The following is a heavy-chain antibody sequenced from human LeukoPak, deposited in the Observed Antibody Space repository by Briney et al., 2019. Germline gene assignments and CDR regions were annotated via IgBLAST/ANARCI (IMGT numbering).Heavy chain of an antibody. J-gene: IGHJ3*02. D-gene: IGHD5-24*01. CDR2: TYYRSKWYN. CDR3: ARHSLGGRDGYRLRRAFDI. CDR1: GDSVSSNSAA. Sequence: SQTLSLTCAISGDSVSSNSAAWNWIRQSPSRGLEWLGRTYYRSKWYNDYAVSVKSRITINPDTSKNQFSLQLNSVTPEDTAVYYCARHSLGGRDGYRLRRAFDIWGQGTMVTVSS. V-gene: IGHV6-1*01.